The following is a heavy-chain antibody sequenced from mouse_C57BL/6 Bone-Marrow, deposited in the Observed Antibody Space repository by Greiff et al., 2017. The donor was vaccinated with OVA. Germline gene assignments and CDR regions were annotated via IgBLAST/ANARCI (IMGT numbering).Heavy chain of an antibody. J-gene: IGHJ4*01. CDR3: ARAGVLRSKGYAMDY. D-gene: IGHD1-1*01. Sequence: EVKLKESGPGLVKPSQSLSLTCSVTGYSITSGYYWNWIRQFPGNKLEWMGYISYDGSNNYNPSLKNRISITRDTSKNQFFLKLNSVTTEDTATYDGARAGVLRSKGYAMDYWGQGTSVTVSS. CDR1: GYSITSGYY. CDR2: ISYDGSN. V-gene: IGHV3-6*01.